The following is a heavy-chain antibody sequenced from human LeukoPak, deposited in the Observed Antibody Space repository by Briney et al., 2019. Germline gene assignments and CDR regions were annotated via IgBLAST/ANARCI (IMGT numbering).Heavy chain of an antibody. CDR3: ARDSSASFDWLGRWFDP. D-gene: IGHD3-9*01. CDR1: GFTFSTYG. CDR2: IRYDGSNK. J-gene: IGHJ5*02. V-gene: IGHV3-30*02. Sequence: GGSLRLSCAASGFTFSTYGMHWVRQAPGKGLEWVAFIRYDGSNKCYADSVKGRFTTSRDNAKNSLYLQMNSLRAEDTAVYYCARDSSASFDWLGRWFDPWGQGTLVTVSS.